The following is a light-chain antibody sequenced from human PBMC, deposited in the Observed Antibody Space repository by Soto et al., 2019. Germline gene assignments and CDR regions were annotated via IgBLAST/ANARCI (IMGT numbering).Light chain of an antibody. Sequence: DIVLTQSPGTLSLSPGERATLSCGASESVSSNYLVWYQQKPGQAPRLLIYDASTRATGIPGRFSGSASGTDFTHTISRLEAEDFAVYYCQQYGSFPFTFGQGTRLEIK. CDR1: ESVSSNY. V-gene: IGKV3-20*01. CDR2: DAS. CDR3: QQYGSFPFT. J-gene: IGKJ5*01.